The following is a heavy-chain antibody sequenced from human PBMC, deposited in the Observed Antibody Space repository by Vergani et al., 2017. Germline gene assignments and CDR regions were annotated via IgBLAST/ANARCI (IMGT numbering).Heavy chain of an antibody. V-gene: IGHV3-9*01. CDR2: ISWNSGSI. CDR1: GFTFDAYA. Sequence: EVQLVESGGGLVQPGRFLRLSCAASGFTFDAYAMHWVRQAPGKGLEWVSGISWNSGSIGYADSVKGRLPISRDNAKNSLYLQMNSLRAEDTALYYCAKDMKVATINGGDHFDYWGQGTLVTVSS. D-gene: IGHD5-12*01. J-gene: IGHJ4*02. CDR3: AKDMKVATINGGDHFDY.